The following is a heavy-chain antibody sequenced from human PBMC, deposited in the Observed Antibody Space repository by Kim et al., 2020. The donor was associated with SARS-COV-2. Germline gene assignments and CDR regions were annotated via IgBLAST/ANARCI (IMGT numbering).Heavy chain of an antibody. CDR1: GFTFSSYS. J-gene: IGHJ3*02. V-gene: IGHV3-21*01. CDR2: ISSSSSYI. CDR3: ARENYDISSSGDAFDI. Sequence: GGSLRLSCAASGFTFSSYSMNWVRQAPGKGLEWVSSISSSSSYIYYADSVKGRFTISRDNAKNSLYLQMNSLRAEDTAVYYCARENYDISSSGDAFDIWGQGTMVTVSS. D-gene: IGHD3-9*01.